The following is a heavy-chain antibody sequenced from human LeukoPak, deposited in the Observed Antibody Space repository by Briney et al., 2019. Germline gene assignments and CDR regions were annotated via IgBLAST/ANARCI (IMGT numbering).Heavy chain of an antibody. V-gene: IGHV3-33*01. D-gene: IGHD7-27*01. CDR2: IWYDGFNK. CDR1: GFTFSSYV. Sequence: GGSLRLSCAASGFTFSSYVMHWVRQAPGKGLEWVAVIWYDGFNKYYADSVKGRFTISRDNSKNTLYLQMNSLRAEDTAVYYCARDLGNWGWNDFWGQGTLVTVSS. CDR3: ARDLGNWGWNDF. J-gene: IGHJ4*02.